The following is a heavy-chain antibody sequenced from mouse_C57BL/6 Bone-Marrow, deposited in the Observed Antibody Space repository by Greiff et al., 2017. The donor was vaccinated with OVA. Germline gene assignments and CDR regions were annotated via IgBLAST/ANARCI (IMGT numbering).Heavy chain of an antibody. CDR1: GFTFSSYA. D-gene: IGHD1-1*01. Sequence: EVQRVESGGGLVKPGGSLKLSCAASGFTFSSYAMSWVRQTPEKRLEWVATISDGGSYTYYPDNVKGRFTISRDNAKNNLYLQMSHLKSEDTAMYYCARDRTVVHYAMDYWGQGTSVTVSS. CDR3: ARDRTVVHYAMDY. V-gene: IGHV5-4*01. CDR2: ISDGGSYT. J-gene: IGHJ4*01.